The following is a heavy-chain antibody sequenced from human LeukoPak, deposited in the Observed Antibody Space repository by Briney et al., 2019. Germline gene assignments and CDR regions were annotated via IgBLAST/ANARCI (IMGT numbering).Heavy chain of an antibody. CDR3: ARHYGAAAGFLFDY. Sequence: SETLSLTCTVSGGSISSYYWSWIRQPRGKGLEWIGYIYYSGSTNYNPSLKSRVTISVDTSKNQFSLKLSSVTAADTAVYYCARHYGAAAGFLFDYWGQGTLVTVSS. V-gene: IGHV4-59*08. D-gene: IGHD6-13*01. J-gene: IGHJ4*02. CDR1: GGSISSYY. CDR2: IYYSGST.